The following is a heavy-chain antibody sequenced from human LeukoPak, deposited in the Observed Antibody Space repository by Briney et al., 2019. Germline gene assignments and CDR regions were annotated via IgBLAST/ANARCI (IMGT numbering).Heavy chain of an antibody. CDR3: AKGHSVVVLLNWFDP. J-gene: IGHJ5*02. D-gene: IGHD2-15*01. CDR2: ISGSGGST. V-gene: IGHV3-23*01. CDR1: GFTFSSYA. Sequence: PGGTLRLSCAASGFTFSSYAMSWVRQAPGKGLEWVSAISGSGGSTYYADSVKGRFTISRDNSKNTLYLQMNSLRAEDTAVYYCAKGHSVVVLLNWFDPWGQGTLVTVSS.